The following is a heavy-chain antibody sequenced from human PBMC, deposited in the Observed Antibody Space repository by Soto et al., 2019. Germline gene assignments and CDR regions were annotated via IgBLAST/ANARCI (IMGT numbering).Heavy chain of an antibody. CDR1: GGTFSSYA. J-gene: IGHJ6*01. V-gene: IGHV1-69*13. Sequence: VASVKVSCKASGGTFSSYAISWVRQAPGQGLEWMGGIIPIFGTANYAQKFQGRVTITADESTSTAYMELSSLRSEDTAVDYCARQPGNSVGEDNYYYYGMDV. CDR2: IIPIFGTA. D-gene: IGHD3-10*01. CDR3: ARQPGNSVGEDNYYYYGMDV.